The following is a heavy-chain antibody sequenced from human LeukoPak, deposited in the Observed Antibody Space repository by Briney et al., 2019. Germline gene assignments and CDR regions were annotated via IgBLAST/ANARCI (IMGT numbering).Heavy chain of an antibody. CDR1: GFTFSSYG. J-gene: IGHJ4*02. CDR3: ARDSGWQWLDGYYFDY. V-gene: IGHV3-30*12. D-gene: IGHD6-19*01. Sequence: PGGSLRLSCAASGFTFSSYGMHWVRQAPGKGLEWVAVISYDGSNKYYADSVKGRFTISRDNSKNTLYLQMNSLRAEDTAVYYCARDSGWQWLDGYYFDYWGQGTLVTVSS. CDR2: ISYDGSNK.